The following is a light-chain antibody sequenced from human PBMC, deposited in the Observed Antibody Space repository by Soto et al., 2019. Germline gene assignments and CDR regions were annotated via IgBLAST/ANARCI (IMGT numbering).Light chain of an antibody. CDR2: GSS. J-gene: IGKJ2*01. CDR3: HQYGSSPPYT. Sequence: EVVLTQSPGTLSLSPGESATLSCRASQSVTNNYFAWYQQKPGQAPRLLVFGSSDRATGIPDRFSGSGSGTDFTLTSSRLEAEDCAVYYCHQYGSSPPYTFGQGTNQEIK. CDR1: QSVTNNY. V-gene: IGKV3-20*01.